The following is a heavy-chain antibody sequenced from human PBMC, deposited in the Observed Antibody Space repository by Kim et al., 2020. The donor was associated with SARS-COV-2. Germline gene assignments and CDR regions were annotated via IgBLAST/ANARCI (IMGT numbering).Heavy chain of an antibody. D-gene: IGHD3-22*01. J-gene: IGHJ5*02. CDR2: IYYSGST. CDR1: GGSISNYY. V-gene: IGHV4-59*13. Sequence: SETLSLTCTVSGGSISNYYWSWIRQPPGKGLEWIGYIYYSGSTNYNPSLKSRVTISVDTSKNQFSLKLSSVTAADTAVYYCARDRLRSGYYSRGGWFDPWGQGTLVTVSS. CDR3: ARDRLRSGYYSRGGWFDP.